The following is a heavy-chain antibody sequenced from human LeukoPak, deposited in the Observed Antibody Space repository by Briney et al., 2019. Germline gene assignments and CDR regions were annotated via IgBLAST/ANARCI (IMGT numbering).Heavy chain of an antibody. Sequence: PSETLSLTCTVSGGSISSYYWSWIRQPAGKGLEWIGRIYTSGSTNYNPSLKSRVTISVDTSKNQFSLKLSSVTAADTAVYYCARLHGYSSGWYFGGDVVGYWGQGTLVTVSS. V-gene: IGHV4-4*07. D-gene: IGHD6-19*01. CDR3: ARLHGYSSGWYFGGDVVGY. J-gene: IGHJ4*02. CDR1: GGSISSYY. CDR2: IYTSGST.